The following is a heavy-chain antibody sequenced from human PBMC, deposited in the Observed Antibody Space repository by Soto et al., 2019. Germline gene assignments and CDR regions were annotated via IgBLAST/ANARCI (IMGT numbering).Heavy chain of an antibody. Sequence: SETLSLTYTVSGGSITNYYWSWIRQPAGKGLEWIGRMYTKERTNYNLSFKSRVTMSVDTSKNQFSLKLNAVTAADTAVYYCARDDYKDGGNNWFDPWGQGTLVTVSS. CDR1: GGSITNYY. D-gene: IGHD3-16*01. CDR3: ARDDYKDGGNNWFDP. J-gene: IGHJ5*02. V-gene: IGHV4-4*07. CDR2: MYTKERT.